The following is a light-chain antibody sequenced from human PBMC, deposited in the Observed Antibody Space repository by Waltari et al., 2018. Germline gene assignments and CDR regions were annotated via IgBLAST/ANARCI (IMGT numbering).Light chain of an antibody. V-gene: IGLV2-14*03. J-gene: IGLJ1*01. CDR3: SSYTTSSTVYV. CDR1: SSDVGTYDY. Sequence: QSALTQPASVSGSPGQSITISCTGTSSDVGTYDYVSWYQQHPAKAPKLMIYDVTKRPSGIANRFSGSKSGNTASLTISGLQAEDEADYYCSSYTTSSTVYVFGTGTKVTVL. CDR2: DVT.